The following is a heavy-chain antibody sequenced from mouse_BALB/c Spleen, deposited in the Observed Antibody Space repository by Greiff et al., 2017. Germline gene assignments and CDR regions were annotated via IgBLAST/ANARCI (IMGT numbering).Heavy chain of an antibody. CDR1: GFTFSSFG. J-gene: IGHJ1*01. CDR3: ARGGGYLLYWYFDV. CDR2: ISSGSSTI. Sequence: EVHLVESGGGLVQPGGSRKLSCAASGFTFSSFGMHWVRQAPEKGLEWVAYISSGSSTIYYADTVKGRFTLSRDNPKNTLFLQMTSLRSEDTAMYYCARGGGYLLYWYFDVWGAGTTVTVSS. D-gene: IGHD5-5*01. V-gene: IGHV5-17*02.